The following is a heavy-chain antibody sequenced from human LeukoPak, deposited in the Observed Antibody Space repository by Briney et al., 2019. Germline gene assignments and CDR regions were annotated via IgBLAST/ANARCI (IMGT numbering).Heavy chain of an antibody. CDR2: INPNSGGT. D-gene: IGHD1-1*01. Sequence: ASLKVSCKASGYTFTGYYMHWVRNAPGPGLGWMGWINPNSGGTNYAQKSEGWDTMTRDTSISTAYMELSRLRSDDTAVYYCARDSTPGTTGFGMDVWGKGTTVTVSS. V-gene: IGHV1-2*04. J-gene: IGHJ6*04. CDR1: GYTFTGYY. CDR3: ARDSTPGTTGFGMDV.